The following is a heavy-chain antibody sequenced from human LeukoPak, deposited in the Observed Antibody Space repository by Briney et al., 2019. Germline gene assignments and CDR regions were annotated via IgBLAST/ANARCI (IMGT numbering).Heavy chain of an antibody. CDR1: GGSFSGYY. J-gene: IGHJ4*02. Sequence: SETLSLTCAVYGGSFSGYYWSWIRQPPGKGLEWIGEINHSGSTNYNPSLKSRVTISVDTSKNQFSLKLSSVAAADTAVYYCARASGDLDYWGQGTLVTVSS. CDR3: ARASGDLDY. D-gene: IGHD4-17*01. CDR2: INHSGST. V-gene: IGHV4-34*01.